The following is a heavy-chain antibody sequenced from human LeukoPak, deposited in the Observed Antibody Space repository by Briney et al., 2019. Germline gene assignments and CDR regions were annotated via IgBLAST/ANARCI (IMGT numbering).Heavy chain of an antibody. D-gene: IGHD3-16*02. CDR3: ARVAGRGGVIVEYYFDH. Sequence: GGSLRLSCATSGFTFSSYSMNWVRQAPGKGLEWVSFISSISSYIYYADSVKGRFTISRDNPRNSLYLQMNSLRAEDTAVYYCARVAGRGGVIVEYYFDHWGQGTLVTVSS. V-gene: IGHV3-21*06. CDR1: GFTFSSYS. J-gene: IGHJ4*02. CDR2: ISSISSYI.